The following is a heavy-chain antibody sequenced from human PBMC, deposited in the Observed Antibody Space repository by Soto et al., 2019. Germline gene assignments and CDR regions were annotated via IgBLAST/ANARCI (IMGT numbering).Heavy chain of an antibody. CDR2: ISGSGGST. J-gene: IGHJ4*02. CDR1: GFTFSSYA. CDR3: AKDTLMVRGHSDY. D-gene: IGHD3-10*01. V-gene: IGHV3-23*01. Sequence: EVQLLESGGGLVQPGGSLRLSYAASGFTFSSYAMSWVRQAPGKGLEWVSAISGSGGSTYYADSVKGRFTISRDNSKNTLYLQMNSLRAEDTAVYYCAKDTLMVRGHSDYWGQGTLVTVSS.